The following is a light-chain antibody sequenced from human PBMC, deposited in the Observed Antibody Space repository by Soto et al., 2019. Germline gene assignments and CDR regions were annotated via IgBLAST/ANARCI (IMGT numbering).Light chain of an antibody. CDR1: QSVSSSY. CDR2: GAS. Sequence: EIVLTQSPGTLSLSPGERATLSCRASQSVSSSYLAWYQQNSGQAPRHPIYGASSRATGSPVRFSGSGSGTDFALTISRLEPEDFAVYYCQQYGSSSMYTFGQGTKLEIK. V-gene: IGKV3-20*01. J-gene: IGKJ2*01. CDR3: QQYGSSSMYT.